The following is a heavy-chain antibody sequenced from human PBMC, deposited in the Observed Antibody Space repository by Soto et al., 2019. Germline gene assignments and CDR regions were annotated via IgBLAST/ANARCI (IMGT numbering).Heavy chain of an antibody. V-gene: IGHV3-7*03. D-gene: IGHD3-22*01. CDR2: IKEDGSEQ. CDR1: GFTFSSSW. Sequence: GGSLRLSCAASGFTFSSSWMSWVRQAPGKGLEWVANIKEDGSEQFYVDSLKGRFTISRDNAKDLLYLQVNSLKAEDTAIYFCARDTGGGYFEYWGQGTLVTVSS. J-gene: IGHJ4*02. CDR3: ARDTGGGYFEY.